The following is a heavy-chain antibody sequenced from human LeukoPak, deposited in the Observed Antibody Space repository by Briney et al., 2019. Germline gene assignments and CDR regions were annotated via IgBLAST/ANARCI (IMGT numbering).Heavy chain of an antibody. CDR1: GGSISSGSYY. J-gene: IGHJ5*02. CDR2: IYTSGST. Sequence: PSQTLSLTCTVSGGSISSGSYYWSWIRQPAGKGLEGYGRIYTSGSTNYKPSLKSRVTISVDTSKSQFSLKLSSVTAADTAVYYCAREPYSSSWYGHHWFDPWGQGILVTVSS. CDR3: AREPYSSSWYGHHWFDP. D-gene: IGHD6-13*01. V-gene: IGHV4-61*02.